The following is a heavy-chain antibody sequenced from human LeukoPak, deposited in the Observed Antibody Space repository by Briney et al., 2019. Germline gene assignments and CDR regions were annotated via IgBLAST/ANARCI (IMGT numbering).Heavy chain of an antibody. D-gene: IGHD2-15*01. J-gene: IGHJ5*02. CDR2: IYWDDDK. V-gene: IGHV2-5*02. CDR1: GFSLSTSGVV. CDR3: APQDHAGSWFDP. Sequence: SGPTLVNPTQTLTLTCTFSGFSLSTSGVVAGSIRQPPGKALAWLALIYWDDDKRYSPSLKSRLTITKDTSKNQVVLTMTNMDPVDTATYYCAPQDHAGSWFDPWGQGTLVTVSS.